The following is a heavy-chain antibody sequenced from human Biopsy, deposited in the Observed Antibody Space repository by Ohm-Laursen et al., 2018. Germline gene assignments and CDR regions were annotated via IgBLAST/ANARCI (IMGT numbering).Heavy chain of an antibody. Sequence: SETLSLTWAVNGESSSGYFWNWIRQPPGKGLEWIGEINQSGSTKYNPPLKRRATLSADSSNSQFSLRLTSVTAADTAIYYCARGSGYFKLDVWGQGTTVTVSS. D-gene: IGHD5-12*01. CDR1: GESSSGYF. CDR3: ARGSGYFKLDV. CDR2: INQSGST. V-gene: IGHV4-34*01. J-gene: IGHJ6*02.